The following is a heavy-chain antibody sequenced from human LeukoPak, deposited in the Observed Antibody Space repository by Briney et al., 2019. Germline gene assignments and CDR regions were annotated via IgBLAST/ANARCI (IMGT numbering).Heavy chain of an antibody. Sequence: GGSLRLSCAASGSTFSSYGMHWVRQAPGKGLEWVAVISYDGSNKYYADSVKGRFTISRDNSKNTLYLQMNSLRAEDTAVYYCAKDGQEVLPYYYGMDVWGQGTTVTVSS. V-gene: IGHV3-30*18. CDR1: GSTFSSYG. CDR3: AKDGQEVLPYYYGMDV. J-gene: IGHJ6*02. CDR2: ISYDGSNK.